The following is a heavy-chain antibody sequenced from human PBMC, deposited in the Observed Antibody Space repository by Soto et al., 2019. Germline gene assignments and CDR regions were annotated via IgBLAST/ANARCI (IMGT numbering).Heavy chain of an antibody. CDR1: GYTFTSYD. J-gene: IGHJ5*02. CDR3: AIALYSSVKLDT. Sequence: QVQLVQSGAEVKKPGASVKVSCKASGYTFTSYDINWVRQATGQGLEWMGWMNPNSGNTGYAQKFQGRVTMTRNTTRSTAYINLSSHSSADTAVYYSAIALYSSVKLDTWSQGTLLPVSS. CDR2: MNPNSGNT. V-gene: IGHV1-8*01. D-gene: IGHD6-13*01.